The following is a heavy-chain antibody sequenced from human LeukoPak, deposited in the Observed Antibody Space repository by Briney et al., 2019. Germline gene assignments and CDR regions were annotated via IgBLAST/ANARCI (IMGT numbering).Heavy chain of an antibody. CDR3: ARAAIAAARIYYYMDV. V-gene: IGHV3-30*04. J-gene: IGHJ6*03. D-gene: IGHD6-13*01. Sequence: PGGSLRLSCAASGFTFSSYAMHWVRQAPGKGLEWVAVISYDGSNKYYADSVKGRFTISRDNAKNSLSLRMNSLRAEDTAVYYCARAAIAAARIYYYMDVWGKGTTVTVSS. CDR1: GFTFSSYA. CDR2: ISYDGSNK.